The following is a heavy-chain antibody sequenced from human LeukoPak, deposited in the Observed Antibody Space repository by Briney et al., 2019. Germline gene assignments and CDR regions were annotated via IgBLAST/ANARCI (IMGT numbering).Heavy chain of an antibody. V-gene: IGHV4-31*03. D-gene: IGHD1-1*01. CDR3: ARASGTTSYCFDY. CDR2: IYYSGST. CDR1: GGSISSGGYY. J-gene: IGHJ4*02. Sequence: SETLSPTCTVSGGSISSGGYYWSWIRQHPGKGLEWIGYIYYSGSTYYNPSLKSRVTISVDTSKNQFSLKLSSVTAADTAVYYCARASGTTSYCFDYWGQGTLVTVSS.